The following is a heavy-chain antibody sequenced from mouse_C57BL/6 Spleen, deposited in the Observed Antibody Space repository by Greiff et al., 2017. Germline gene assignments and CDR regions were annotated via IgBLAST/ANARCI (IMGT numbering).Heavy chain of an antibody. CDR3: ARGALEY. Sequence: VQLQQSGAELVKPGASVKLSCKASGYTFTSYWMQWVKQRPGQGLEWIGEIDPSDSYTNYNQKFKGKATLTVDTSSSTAYMQLSSLTSEDSAVYDCARGALEYWGQGTTLTVAS. V-gene: IGHV1-50*01. CDR2: IDPSDSYT. CDR1: GYTFTSYW. J-gene: IGHJ2*01.